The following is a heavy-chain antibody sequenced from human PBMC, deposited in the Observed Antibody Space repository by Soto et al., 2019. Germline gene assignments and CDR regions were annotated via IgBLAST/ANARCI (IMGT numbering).Heavy chain of an antibody. CDR2: INPSGGST. D-gene: IGHD6-6*01. Sequence: ASVKVSCKASGYTFTSYYMHWVRQAPGQGLEWMGIINPSGGSTSYAQKFQGRVTMTRDTSTSTVYMELSSLRSEDTAVYYCARGAARRSPGDYYSHYMGVCGEGTTVTLSS. CDR3: ARGAARRSPGDYYSHYMGV. V-gene: IGHV1-46*03. J-gene: IGHJ6*03. CDR1: GYTFTSYY.